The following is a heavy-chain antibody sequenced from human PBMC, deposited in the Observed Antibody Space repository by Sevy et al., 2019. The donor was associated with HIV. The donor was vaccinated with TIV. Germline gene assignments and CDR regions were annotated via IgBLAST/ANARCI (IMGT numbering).Heavy chain of an antibody. CDR2: IGLSGDT. CDR3: AREGGYSSGWYVGAFDI. Sequence: GGSLRLSCAATAFTFSSYDMHWVRQVAGKGLEWVSSIGLSGDTYFADSVKGRFTISRDNAKNTLYLQMNSLRAEDTAVYYCAREGGYSSGWYVGAFDIWGQGTMVTVSS. D-gene: IGHD6-19*01. J-gene: IGHJ3*02. CDR1: AFTFSSYD. V-gene: IGHV3-13*01.